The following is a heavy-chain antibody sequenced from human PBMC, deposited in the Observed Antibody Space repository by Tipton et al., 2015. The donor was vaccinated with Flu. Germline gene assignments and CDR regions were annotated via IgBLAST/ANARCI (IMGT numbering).Heavy chain of an antibody. J-gene: IGHJ4*02. CDR2: ISSGGRTI. V-gene: IGHV3-11*01. Sequence: AASGSTFSDSNMSWIRQALGKGLEWVSYISSGGRTIIYADSVKGRFTISRDNAKNSLYLQMNSLRAEDTAVYYCAREEGYDSNAFYHYYFDSWGQGTLVAVSS. D-gene: IGHD3-22*01. CDR1: GSTFSDSN. CDR3: AREEGYDSNAFYHYYFDS.